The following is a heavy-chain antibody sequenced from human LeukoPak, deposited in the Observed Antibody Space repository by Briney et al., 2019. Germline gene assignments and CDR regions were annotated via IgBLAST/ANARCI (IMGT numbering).Heavy chain of an antibody. V-gene: IGHV4-34*01. CDR3: ARGDGVTDYFDY. CDR1: GGSFSGYY. D-gene: IGHD2-21*02. CDR2: INHSGST. J-gene: IGHJ4*02. Sequence: SETLSLTCAVYGGSFSGYYWSWIRQPPGKGLEWIGEINHSGSTNYNPSLKSRVTISVDTSKNPFSLKLSSVTAADTAVYYCARGDGVTDYFDYWGQGTLVTVSS.